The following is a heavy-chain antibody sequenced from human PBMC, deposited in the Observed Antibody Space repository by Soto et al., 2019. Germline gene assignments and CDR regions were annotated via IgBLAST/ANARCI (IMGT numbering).Heavy chain of an antibody. CDR2: INPNSGGT. Sequence: ASVKVSCKASGYTFTGYYMHWVRQAPGQGLEWMGWINPNSGGTNYAQKFQGWVTMTRDTSISTAYMELSRLRSDDTAVYYCARDLGSSSSLGGWNWFDPWGQGTLVTVSS. J-gene: IGHJ5*02. CDR1: GYTFTGYY. CDR3: ARDLGSSSSLGGWNWFDP. V-gene: IGHV1-2*04. D-gene: IGHD6-6*01.